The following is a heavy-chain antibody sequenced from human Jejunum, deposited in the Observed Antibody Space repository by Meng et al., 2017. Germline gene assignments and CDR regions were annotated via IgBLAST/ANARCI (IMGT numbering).Heavy chain of an antibody. Sequence: GGATSDRSGSECRRPPGKERDWIVYIQYSRNTNYNPSVGCRVTISVDTSRNQFAQKVISVTAANTAEYVCTKDLGTGGNHGLDVWGQGTMVTVSS. CDR3: TKDLGTGGNHGLDV. CDR1: GGATSDRS. CDR2: IQYSRNT. D-gene: IGHD6-13*01. V-gene: IGHV4-59*11. J-gene: IGHJ6*02.